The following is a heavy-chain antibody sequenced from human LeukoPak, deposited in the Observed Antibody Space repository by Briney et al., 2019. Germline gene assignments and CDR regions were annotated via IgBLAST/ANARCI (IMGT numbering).Heavy chain of an antibody. D-gene: IGHD6-13*01. CDR2: TNHSGST. CDR1: GGSFSGYY. J-gene: IGHJ6*02. CDR3: ARASYSSSWSGPRKSTTYYYYGMDV. Sequence: NPSETLSLTCAVYGGSFSGYYWSWIRQPPGKGLEWIGETNHSGSTNYNPSLKSRVTISVDTSKNQFSLKLSSVTAADTAVYYCARASYSSSWSGPRKSTTYYYYGMDVWGRGTTVTVSS. V-gene: IGHV4-34*01.